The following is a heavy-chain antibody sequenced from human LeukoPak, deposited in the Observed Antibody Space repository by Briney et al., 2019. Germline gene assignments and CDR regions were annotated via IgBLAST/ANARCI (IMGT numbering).Heavy chain of an antibody. J-gene: IGHJ4*02. CDR3: AKDGYLYSSSFSDY. Sequence: PGGSLRLSCTTSGFAFSNYAMNWVRQAPGKGLEWVSAISGSGGSTYYADSVKGRFTISRDNSKNTLYLQMNSLRAEDTAVYYCAKDGYLYSSSFSDYWGQGTLVTVSS. CDR2: ISGSGGST. V-gene: IGHV3-23*01. D-gene: IGHD6-6*01. CDR1: GFAFSNYA.